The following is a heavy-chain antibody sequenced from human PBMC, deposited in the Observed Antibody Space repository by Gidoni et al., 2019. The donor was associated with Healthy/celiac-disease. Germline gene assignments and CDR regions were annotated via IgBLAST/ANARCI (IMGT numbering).Heavy chain of an antibody. CDR2: INHSGST. CDR1: GGSFSGYS. J-gene: IGHJ5*02. Sequence: QVQLQQWGAGLLQPSETLSLTCAVYGGSFSGYSWSWIRQPPGKGLEWIGEINHSGSTNYNPSLKSRVTISVDTSKNQFSLKLSSVTAADTAVYYCARGPTYYDFWSGYYEHWFDPWGQGTLVTVSS. D-gene: IGHD3-3*01. CDR3: ARGPTYYDFWSGYYEHWFDP. V-gene: IGHV4-34*01.